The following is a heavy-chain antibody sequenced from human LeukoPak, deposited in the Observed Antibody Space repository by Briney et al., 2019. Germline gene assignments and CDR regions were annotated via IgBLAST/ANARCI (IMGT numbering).Heavy chain of an antibody. Sequence: SETLSLTCTVSGGSISSSSYYWGWIRQPPGTGLEWIGSIYYSGSTYYNPSLKSRVTISVDTSKNQFSLKLSSVTAADTAVYYCARGPRRLGNWFDPWGQGTLVTVSS. CDR1: GGSISSSSYY. CDR3: ARGPRRLGNWFDP. V-gene: IGHV4-39*07. J-gene: IGHJ5*02. CDR2: IYYSGST. D-gene: IGHD6-25*01.